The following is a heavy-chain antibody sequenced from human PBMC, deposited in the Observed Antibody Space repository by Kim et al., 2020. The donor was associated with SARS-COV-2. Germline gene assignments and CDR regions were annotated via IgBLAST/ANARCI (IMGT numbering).Heavy chain of an antibody. V-gene: IGHV3-74*01. J-gene: IGHJ4*02. CDR3: TRGGAGRPVF. CDR1: GLTLSNNW. D-gene: IGHD6-13*01. CDR2: INDDGSDT. Sequence: GGSLRLSCAASGLTLSNNWMHWVRQAPGKGLVWVSRINDDGSDTNYADFVKGRFTISRDNAKNTLYLQMNSLRAEDTAVYYCTRGGAGRPVFWGQGTLVT.